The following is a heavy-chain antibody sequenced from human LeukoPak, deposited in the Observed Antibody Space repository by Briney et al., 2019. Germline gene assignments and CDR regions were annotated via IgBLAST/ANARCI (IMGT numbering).Heavy chain of an antibody. J-gene: IGHJ3*02. V-gene: IGHV4-34*01. CDR2: INHSGST. D-gene: IGHD3-22*01. CDR1: GGSFSGYY. CDR3: ARLPGGLKYYYDSSGYYYPTVDAFDI. Sequence: SETLSLTCAVYGGSFSGYYWSWIRQLPGKGLEWIGEINHSGSTNYNPSLKSRVTISVDTSKNQFSLKLSSVTAADTAVYYCARLPGGLKYYYDSSGYYYPTVDAFDIWGQGTMVTVSS.